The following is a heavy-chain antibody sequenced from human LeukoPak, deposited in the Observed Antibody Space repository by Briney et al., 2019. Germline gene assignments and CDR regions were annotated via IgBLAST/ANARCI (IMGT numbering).Heavy chain of an antibody. D-gene: IGHD3-10*01. V-gene: IGHV4-34*01. J-gene: IGHJ5*02. CDR1: GGSFTGNY. Sequence: SETLSLTCAVYGGSFTGNYWRWIRQPPGKGLEWIGEINHSGSTKYNPSLKSRVTMSVDASTNQFFLRLTSVTAADTAVYYYVRVGKIIILGDVIRPTWFDPWGQGTLVTVSS. CDR2: INHSGST. CDR3: VRVGKIIILGDVIRPTWFDP.